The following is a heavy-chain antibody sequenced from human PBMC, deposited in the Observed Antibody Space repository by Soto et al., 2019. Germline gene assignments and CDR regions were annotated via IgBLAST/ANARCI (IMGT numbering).Heavy chain of an antibody. CDR3: ARDPRSGWPFFDY. J-gene: IGHJ4*02. V-gene: IGHV3-53*04. CDR2: IYSGGST. CDR1: GFTVSSNY. D-gene: IGHD6-19*01. Sequence: GGSLRLSCAASGFTVSSNYMSWVRQAPGKGLEWVSVIYSGGSTYYADSVKGRFTISRHNSKNTLYLQMNSLRAEDTAVYYCARDPRSGWPFFDYWGQGTLVTVSS.